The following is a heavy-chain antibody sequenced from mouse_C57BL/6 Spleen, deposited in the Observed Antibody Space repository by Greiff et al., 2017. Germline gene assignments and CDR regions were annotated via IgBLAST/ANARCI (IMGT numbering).Heavy chain of an antibody. CDR2: ISYDGSN. Sequence: EVQLQQSGPGLVKPSQSLSLTCSVTGYSITSGYYWNWIRQFPGNKLEWMGYISYDGSNNYNPSLKNRISITRDTSKNQFFLQLNSVTTEDTATYYCAREEGLRWYFEVWGTGTTVTVSS. D-gene: IGHD1-1*01. CDR3: AREEGLRWYFEV. J-gene: IGHJ1*03. CDR1: GYSITSGYY. V-gene: IGHV3-6*01.